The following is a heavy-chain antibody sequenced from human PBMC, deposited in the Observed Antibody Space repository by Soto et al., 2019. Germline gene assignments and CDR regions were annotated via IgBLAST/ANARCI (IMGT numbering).Heavy chain of an antibody. CDR2: INPNSGGT. V-gene: IGHV1-2*02. J-gene: IGHJ3*02. CDR3: ARGATMVRGFIIMLPPDAFDI. Sequence: SVKVSCKASGYTFTCYYMHWVRQAPGQGLEWMGWINPNSGGTNYAQKFQGRVTMTRDTSISTAYMELSRLRSDDTAVYYCARGATMVRGFIIMLPPDAFDIWGQGTMVTVSS. D-gene: IGHD3-10*01. CDR1: GYTFTCYY.